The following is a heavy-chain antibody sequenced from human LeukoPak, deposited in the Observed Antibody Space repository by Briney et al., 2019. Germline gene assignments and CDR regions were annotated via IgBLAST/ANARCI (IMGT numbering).Heavy chain of an antibody. CDR1: GGSISSSSYY. CDR2: IYYSGST. Sequence: SETLSLTCTVSGGSISSSSYYWGWIRQPPGKGLEWIGSIYYSGSTYYNPSLKSRVTISVDTSKNQFSLKLSSVTAADTAVHYCARHFIKWELRDPFDPWGQGTLVTVSS. V-gene: IGHV4-39*01. CDR3: ARHFIKWELRDPFDP. J-gene: IGHJ5*02. D-gene: IGHD1-26*01.